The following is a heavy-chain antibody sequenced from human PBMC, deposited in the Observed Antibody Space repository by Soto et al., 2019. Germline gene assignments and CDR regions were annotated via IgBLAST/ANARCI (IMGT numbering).Heavy chain of an antibody. CDR2: IIPIFGIG. CDR3: ARSAITLFGVVSIPPHYYSEMDV. V-gene: IGHV1-69*01. D-gene: IGHD3-3*01. J-gene: IGHJ6*02. Sequence: QVQLVQSGAEVKKPGSSVKVSCKASGGTFNRYAISWVRQAPGQGLEWMGGIIPIFGIGNDAQRFQGRVTITADESTGTAYMELSRLRSEDKGVYYCARSAITLFGVVSIPPHYYSEMDVWGQGTTVTVSS. CDR1: GGTFNRYA.